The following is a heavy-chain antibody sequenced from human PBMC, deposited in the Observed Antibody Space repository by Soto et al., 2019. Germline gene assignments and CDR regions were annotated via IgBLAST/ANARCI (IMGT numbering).Heavy chain of an antibody. CDR3: ARLEGLATISYYFDY. CDR2: IYYRGNT. J-gene: IGHJ4*02. D-gene: IGHD3-9*01. CDR1: GDSINSDNYY. V-gene: IGHV4-39*01. Sequence: QLQLQESGPGLVKPSETLSLTCSVSGDSINSDNYYWGWIRQPPGKGLEWIGSIYYRGNTYYYPSLKTRVTISLDKSKSHFSLKLNSVTAADSAVYVCARLEGLATISYYFDYWGQGTLVTVSS.